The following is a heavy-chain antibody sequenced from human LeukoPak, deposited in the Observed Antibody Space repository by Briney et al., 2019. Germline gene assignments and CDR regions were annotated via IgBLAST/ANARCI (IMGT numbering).Heavy chain of an antibody. D-gene: IGHD6-13*01. Sequence: ASVKVSCKASGYTFTGYYMHWVRQAPGQGLEWMGWINPNSGGTNYAQKFQGRVTITADESTSTAYMELSSLKSEDTAVYYCARDAGYSSSWEFDYWGQGTLVTVSS. V-gene: IGHV1-2*02. CDR1: GYTFTGYY. CDR3: ARDAGYSSSWEFDY. J-gene: IGHJ4*02. CDR2: INPNSGGT.